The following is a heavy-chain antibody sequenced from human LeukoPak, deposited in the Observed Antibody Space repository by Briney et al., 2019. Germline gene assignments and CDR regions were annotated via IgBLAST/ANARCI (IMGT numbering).Heavy chain of an antibody. CDR2: ISSNGGST. Sequence: GGSLRLSCAASGFTFSSYAMHWVRQAPGKGLEYVSAISSNGGSTYYANSVKGRFTISRDNSKNTLYLQMGSLRAEDMAVYYCARESMGGGGNWFDPWGQGTLVTVSS. CDR1: GFTFSSYA. V-gene: IGHV3-64*01. D-gene: IGHD2-15*01. CDR3: ARESMGGGGNWFDP. J-gene: IGHJ5*02.